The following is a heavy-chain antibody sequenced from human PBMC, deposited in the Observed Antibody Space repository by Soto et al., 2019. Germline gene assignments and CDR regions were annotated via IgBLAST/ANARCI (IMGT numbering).Heavy chain of an antibody. CDR2: ITGGSNT. J-gene: IGHJ4*02. D-gene: IGHD1-26*01. CDR3: AKGSGSHYDYFDY. CDR1: VFTFSTYT. Sequence: WWSLRLCCAASVFTFSTYTMNWFRQAPGKGLEWVSAITGGSNTYYGDSVKGRFTISRDNSKKTLYLQMNSLRVEDTAVYYCAKGSGSHYDYFDYWGRGTLVTVSS. V-gene: IGHV3-23*01.